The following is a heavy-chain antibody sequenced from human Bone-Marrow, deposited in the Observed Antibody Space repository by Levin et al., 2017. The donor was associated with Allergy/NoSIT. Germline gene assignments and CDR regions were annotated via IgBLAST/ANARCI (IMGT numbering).Heavy chain of an antibody. CDR1: GSSISSGYY. Sequence: NPSETLSLTCAVSGSSISSGYYWGWIRQPPGKGLEWIGSIYHSGSTYYNPSLKSRVTISVDTSKNQFSLKLSSVTAADTAVYYCARDWGITGTTSPFDYWGQGTLVTVSS. D-gene: IGHD1-7*01. CDR2: IYHSGST. J-gene: IGHJ4*02. CDR3: ARDWGITGTTSPFDY. V-gene: IGHV4-38-2*02.